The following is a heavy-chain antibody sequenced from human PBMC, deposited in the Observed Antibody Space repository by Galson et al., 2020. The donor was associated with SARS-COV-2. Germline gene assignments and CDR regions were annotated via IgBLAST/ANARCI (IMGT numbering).Heavy chain of an antibody. V-gene: IGHV3-30-3*01. CDR1: GFTFSSYA. Sequence: TGGSLRLSCAASGFTFSSYAMHWVRQAPGKGLEWVAVISYDGSNKYYADSVKGRFTISRDNSKNTLYLQMNSLRAEDTAVYYCARTYSGSYYGLLYWGQGTLVTVSS. CDR3: ARTYSGSYYGLLY. J-gene: IGHJ4*02. D-gene: IGHD1-26*01. CDR2: ISYDGSNK.